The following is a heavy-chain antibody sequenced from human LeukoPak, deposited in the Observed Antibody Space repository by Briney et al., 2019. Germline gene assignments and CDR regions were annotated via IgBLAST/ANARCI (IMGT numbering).Heavy chain of an antibody. CDR3: GKYLQTTVGANDY. CDR1: GFTFNNYP. V-gene: IGHV3-23*01. CDR2: ISPSGGAT. D-gene: IGHD1-26*01. J-gene: IGHJ4*02. Sequence: GGSLRLSCAASGFTFNNYPVNWVRQAPGKGLEWVSVISPSGGATFYGDSVQGRFTISRDNSRDTLYLQMNSLTAEDTAVYYCGKYLQTTVGANDYWGQGTLSPSPQ.